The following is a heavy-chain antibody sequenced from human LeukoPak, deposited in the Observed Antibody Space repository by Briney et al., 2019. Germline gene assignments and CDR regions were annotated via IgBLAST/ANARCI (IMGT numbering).Heavy chain of an antibody. CDR2: IYSGGST. CDR3: ARMITFGGVIGHAFDI. V-gene: IGHV3-53*01. D-gene: IGHD3-16*02. Sequence: GGSLRLSCAASGFTFSSYGMHWVRQAPGKGLEWVSVIYSGGSTYYADSVKGRFTISRDNSKNTLYLQMNSLRAEDTAVYYCARMITFGGVIGHAFDIWGQGTMVTVSS. CDR1: GFTFSSYG. J-gene: IGHJ3*02.